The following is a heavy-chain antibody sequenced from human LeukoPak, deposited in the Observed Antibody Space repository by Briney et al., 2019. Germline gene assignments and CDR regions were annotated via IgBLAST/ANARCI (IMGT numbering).Heavy chain of an antibody. CDR3: ARDPRSSSWYWVGAFDI. CDR2: IKQDGSEK. J-gene: IGHJ3*02. Sequence: GGSLRLSCAASGFTFSSYWMTWVRQAPGKGLEWVANIKQDGSEKYYVDSVKGRFTISRDNAKNSLYLQMNSLRAEDTAVYYCARDPRSSSWYWVGAFDIWGQGTMVTVSS. D-gene: IGHD6-13*01. CDR1: GFTFSSYW. V-gene: IGHV3-7*01.